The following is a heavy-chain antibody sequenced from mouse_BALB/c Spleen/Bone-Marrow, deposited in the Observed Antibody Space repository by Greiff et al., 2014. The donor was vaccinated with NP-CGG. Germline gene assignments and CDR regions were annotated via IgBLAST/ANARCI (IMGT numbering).Heavy chain of an antibody. CDR3: AREGYGNNAY. CDR2: INPCSGYT. J-gene: IGHJ3*01. CDR1: GYSFTSYT. D-gene: IGHD2-10*02. V-gene: IGHV1-4*01. Sequence: QVQLQQSGAELARPGASVMMSCKASGYSFTSYTVHWVKQRPGQGLEWIGYINPCSGYTTYNQKFQDRATLTADKSSSTAYMQLSSLTSEDSAIYYCAREGYGNNAYWGQGTLVTVSA.